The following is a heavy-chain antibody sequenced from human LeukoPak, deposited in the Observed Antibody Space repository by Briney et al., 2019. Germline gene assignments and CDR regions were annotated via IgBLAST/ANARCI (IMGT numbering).Heavy chain of an antibody. CDR3: ARGRQEYKWKVQGIFDY. CDR1: GYTFTSYY. D-gene: IGHD1-20*01. J-gene: IGHJ4*02. Sequence: GASVKVSCKASGYTFTSYYMHWVRQAPGQGLEWMGIINPSGGSTSYAQKFQGRVTMTRDTSTSTVYMELSSLRSDDTAVYYCARGRQEYKWKVQGIFDYWGQGTLVTVSS. CDR2: INPSGGST. V-gene: IGHV1-46*01.